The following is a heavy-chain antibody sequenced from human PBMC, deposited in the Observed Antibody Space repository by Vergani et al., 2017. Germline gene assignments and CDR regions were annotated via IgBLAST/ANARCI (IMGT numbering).Heavy chain of an antibody. D-gene: IGHD3-16*02. CDR3: ALFGGVFVSDY. CDR2: ISGSGGST. Sequence: EVQLLESGGGLVQPGGCLRLSCAAAGFAFSSYAMSWVRQAPGKGLEWVSAISGSGGSTYYADSVKGRITISRDNSKNTLYLQMNSRRADDTAVYYCALFGGVFVSDYWGQGTLVTVSS. CDR1: GFAFSSYA. J-gene: IGHJ4*02. V-gene: IGHV3-23*01.